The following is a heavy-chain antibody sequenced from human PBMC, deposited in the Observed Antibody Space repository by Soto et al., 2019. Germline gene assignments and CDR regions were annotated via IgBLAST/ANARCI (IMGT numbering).Heavy chain of an antibody. CDR1: GFTFSSYW. J-gene: IGHJ3*02. CDR2: IKQDGSEK. CDR3: ARYFQKGYCSGGSCLPLKTTTVFAFDI. V-gene: IGHV3-7*01. Sequence: GGSLRLSCAASGFTFSSYWMSWVRQAPGKGLEWVANIKQDGSEKYYVDSVKGRFTISRDNAKNSLYLQMNSLRAEDTAVYYCARYFQKGYCSGGSCLPLKTTTVFAFDIWGQGTMVTVSS. D-gene: IGHD2-15*01.